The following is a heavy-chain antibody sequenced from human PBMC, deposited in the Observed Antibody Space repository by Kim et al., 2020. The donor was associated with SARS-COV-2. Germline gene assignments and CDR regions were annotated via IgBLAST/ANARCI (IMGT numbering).Heavy chain of an antibody. J-gene: IGHJ4*02. CDR1: GYIFSDFT. Sequence: GGSLRLSCAASGYIFSDFTLHWVRQASGKGLEWIGRILPATYNYGTFYSASLQGKFTISRDDSQKTAYLQMKSLKSDDTAVYYCVTWIQGVVTWGQGALVTVSS. D-gene: IGHD5-18*01. CDR3: VTWIQGVVT. CDR2: ILPATYNYGT. V-gene: IGHV3-73*01.